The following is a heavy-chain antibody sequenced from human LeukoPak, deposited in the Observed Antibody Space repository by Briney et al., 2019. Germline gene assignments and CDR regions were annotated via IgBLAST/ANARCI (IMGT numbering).Heavy chain of an antibody. CDR3: SIALLGRVDY. CDR1: GFTFSNYW. Sequence: GGSLRLSCAASGFTFSNYWMHWVRQAPGKGLVWVSRINEGGSVTDYADSVKGRFTISRANAKNTLYLEMKSLRAEDTAVYYCSIALLGRVDYWGQGTLVSVSS. J-gene: IGHJ4*02. CDR2: INEGGSVT. D-gene: IGHD2-21*01. V-gene: IGHV3-74*01.